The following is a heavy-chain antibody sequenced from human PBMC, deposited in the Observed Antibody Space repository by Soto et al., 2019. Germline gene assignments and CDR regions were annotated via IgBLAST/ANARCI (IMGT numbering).Heavy chain of an antibody. V-gene: IGHV3-23*01. D-gene: IGHD2-15*01. J-gene: IGHJ3*02. CDR2: ISGSGGNT. Sequence: GGSLRLSCAASGFTFSSYAMSWVRQAPGKGLEWVSAISGSGGNTYYADSVKGRFTISRDNSKNTLYLQMNSLRAEDTAVYYCARDKGGGYCSGGSCYSDAFDIWGQGTMVTVSS. CDR1: GFTFSSYA. CDR3: ARDKGGGYCSGGSCYSDAFDI.